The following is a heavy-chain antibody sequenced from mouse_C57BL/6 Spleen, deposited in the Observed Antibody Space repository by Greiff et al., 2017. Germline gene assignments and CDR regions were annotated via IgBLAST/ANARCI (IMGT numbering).Heavy chain of an antibody. V-gene: IGHV5-17*01. CDR3: ARRYYGSSYFDY. CDR1: GFTFSDYG. CDR2: ISSGSSTI. Sequence: DVMLVESGGGLVKPGGSLKLSCAASGFTFSDYGMHWVRQAPEKGLEWVAYISSGSSTIYYADTVKGRFTISRDNAKTTLFLQMTSLRSEDTAMYYCARRYYGSSYFDYWGQGTTLTVSS. J-gene: IGHJ2*01. D-gene: IGHD1-1*01.